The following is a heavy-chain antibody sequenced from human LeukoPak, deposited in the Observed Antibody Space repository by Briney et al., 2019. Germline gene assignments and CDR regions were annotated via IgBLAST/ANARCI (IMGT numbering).Heavy chain of an antibody. CDR1: GGSISSYY. V-gene: IGHV4-4*09. CDR3: ARLGGSYYDPSRYQSPYYYYYMDV. D-gene: IGHD3-22*01. Sequence: TSETLSLTCSVSGGSISSYYWSWIRQPPGKGLEWIINVYNSGITNSNPSLKSRLTISLDTSKNQFSLKLSSVTAADTAVYYCARLGGSYYDPSRYQSPYYYYYMDVWGKGTTVTVSS. CDR2: VYNSGIT. J-gene: IGHJ6*03.